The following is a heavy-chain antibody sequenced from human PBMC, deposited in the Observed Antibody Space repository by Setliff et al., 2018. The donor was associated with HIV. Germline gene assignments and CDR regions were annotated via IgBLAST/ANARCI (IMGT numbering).Heavy chain of an antibody. CDR1: GFTFSPYW. J-gene: IGHJ6*02. Sequence: GGSLRLSCAASGFTFSPYWMHWVRQAPGKGLEWVALISYDGGNEYHADSVKGRFTISRDNSKDTLFLQMNSLRPEDTAIYYCARDPYSSGWNEYLSYYSYYNMDVWGQGTTVTVSS. CDR3: ARDPYSSGWNEYLSYYSYYNMDV. V-gene: IGHV3-30*03. CDR2: ISYDGGNE. D-gene: IGHD6-19*01.